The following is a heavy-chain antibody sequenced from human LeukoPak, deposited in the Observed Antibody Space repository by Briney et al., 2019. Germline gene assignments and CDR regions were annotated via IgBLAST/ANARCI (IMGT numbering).Heavy chain of an antibody. CDR3: ARAHFSRTRYYYYYYMDV. CDR2: IYTSGST. V-gene: IGHV4-61*02. D-gene: IGHD6-13*01. CDR1: GGSISSGSYY. J-gene: IGHJ6*03. Sequence: SETLSLTCTVSGGSISSGSYYWSWIRQPAGKGLEWIGRIYTSGSTNYNPSLKSRVTISVDTSKNQFSLKLSSVTAADTAVYYCARAHFSRTRYYYYYYMDVWGKGTTVTISS.